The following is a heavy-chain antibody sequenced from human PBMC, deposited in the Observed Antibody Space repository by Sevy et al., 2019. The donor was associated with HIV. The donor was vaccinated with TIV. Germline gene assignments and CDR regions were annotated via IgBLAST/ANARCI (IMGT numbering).Heavy chain of an antibody. J-gene: IGHJ4*02. Sequence: GGSLRLSCAASGFIFSTYAMSWVRQAPGKGLEWVSAISGSGGTTYYADSVKGRFTISRDNAKNSLYLQMNSLRAEDTAVYYCARDGGINSGSYLNFDYWGQGTLVTVSS. V-gene: IGHV3-23*01. CDR2: ISGSGGTT. CDR3: ARDGGINSGSYLNFDY. CDR1: GFIFSTYA. D-gene: IGHD1-26*01.